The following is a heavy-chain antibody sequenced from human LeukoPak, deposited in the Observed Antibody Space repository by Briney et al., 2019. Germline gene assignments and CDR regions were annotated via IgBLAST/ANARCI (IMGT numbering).Heavy chain of an antibody. V-gene: IGHV3-53*01. CDR3: ARVVGSSSWYYN. CDR1: GFSVSSNY. CDR2: IFSGGST. Sequence: PGGSLRLSCAASGFSVSSNYMSWVRQAPGKGLEWVSGIFSGGSTYYADSVKGRFTISRDNSKNTLYLQMNSLRAEDTAVYYCARVVGSSSWYYNWGQGTLVTVSS. J-gene: IGHJ4*02. D-gene: IGHD6-13*01.